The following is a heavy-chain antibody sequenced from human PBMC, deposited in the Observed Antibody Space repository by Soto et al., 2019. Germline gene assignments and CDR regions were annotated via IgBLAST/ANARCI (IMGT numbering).Heavy chain of an antibody. J-gene: IGHJ4*02. CDR1: GFTFSSYA. CDR3: ARNMRAFWDCSYSPYIAPDY. D-gene: IGHD1-26*01. Sequence: QVQLVESGGGVVQPGRSLRLSCAASGFTFSSYAMNWVRQAPGKGLEWVAVISYDGSNKYYADSVKGRFTISRDNSKNTLYLQMNSLTAKDTAVYYCARNMRAFWDCSYSPYIAPDYWGQGTLVTVS. V-gene: IGHV3-30-3*01. CDR2: ISYDGSNK.